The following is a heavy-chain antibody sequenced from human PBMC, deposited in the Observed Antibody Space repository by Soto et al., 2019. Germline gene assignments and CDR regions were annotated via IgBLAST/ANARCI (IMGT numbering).Heavy chain of an antibody. D-gene: IGHD3-10*01. J-gene: IGHJ4*02. CDR2: MYIGGNT. CDR3: AIGYYGRGDY. Sequence: QVQLQESGPGLVKPSETLSLTCSVSNGSISNYYWSWIRQPAGKGLEWIGCMYIGGNTNYNPSLKSRVTMSVDTSKNEFSLKMRSVTAADTAVYYCAIGYYGRGDYWGQGTLVTVSP. CDR1: NGSISNYY. V-gene: IGHV4-4*07.